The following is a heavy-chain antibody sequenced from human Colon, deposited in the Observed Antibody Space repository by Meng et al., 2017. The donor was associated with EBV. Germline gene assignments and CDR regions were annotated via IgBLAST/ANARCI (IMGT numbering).Heavy chain of an antibody. Sequence: QVQLQDAGPGLVTPSQTLSLTCTVSGGSVSSGGYYWTWIRQHPGKGLEWFGHIYYSGSTFYNPSLKRRVIISIDTSKNQFSLNLRSVTAADTAVYYCARVSSGWDYFDYWGQGTLVTVSS. J-gene: IGHJ4*02. CDR3: ARVSSGWDYFDY. D-gene: IGHD6-19*01. CDR2: IYYSGST. CDR1: GGSVSSGGYY. V-gene: IGHV4-31*03.